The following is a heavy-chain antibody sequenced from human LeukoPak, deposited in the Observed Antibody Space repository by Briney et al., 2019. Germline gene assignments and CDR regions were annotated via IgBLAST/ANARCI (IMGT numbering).Heavy chain of an antibody. Sequence: SETLSLTCAVSGGSISTVNWWSWVRQPPGKGLEWIGEIYHSGSTNYNPSLKSRVTISIDTSKNQFSLKLSSVTAADTAVYYCARRAKTLSYYYYYYMDVWGKGTTVTISS. J-gene: IGHJ6*03. CDR3: ARRAKTLSYYYYYYMDV. CDR1: GGSISTVNW. D-gene: IGHD4/OR15-4a*01. V-gene: IGHV4-4*02. CDR2: IYHSGST.